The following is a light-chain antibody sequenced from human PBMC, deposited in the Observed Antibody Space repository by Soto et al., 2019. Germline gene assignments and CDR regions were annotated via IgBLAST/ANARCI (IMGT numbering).Light chain of an antibody. V-gene: IGKV4-1*01. CDR3: QQYYSTPLT. Sequence: DIVMTQSPDSLAVSVGERATINCKSSQSVLFSSNNKNYLAWYQQKPGQPPKLLIYWASTRDSGVPDRFSGSGSGTDFALTISSLQAEDVAVYYCQQYYSTPLTFGGGTKVEI. CDR1: QSVLFSSNNKNY. CDR2: WAS. J-gene: IGKJ4*01.